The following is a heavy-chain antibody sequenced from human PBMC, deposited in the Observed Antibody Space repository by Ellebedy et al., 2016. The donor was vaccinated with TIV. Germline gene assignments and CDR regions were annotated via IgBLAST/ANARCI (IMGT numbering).Heavy chain of an antibody. CDR1: GFTFSTYA. V-gene: IGHV3-23*01. Sequence: GESLKISXSASGFTFSTYAMSWVRQAPGKGLEWVSAISYSGGSTYYTDSVKGRFTISRDNSMNTVYLQLNSLRVEDMAVYYCAKSEAGGTYLWLYWGQGALVTVSS. D-gene: IGHD1-26*01. J-gene: IGHJ4*02. CDR2: ISYSGGST. CDR3: AKSEAGGTYLWLY.